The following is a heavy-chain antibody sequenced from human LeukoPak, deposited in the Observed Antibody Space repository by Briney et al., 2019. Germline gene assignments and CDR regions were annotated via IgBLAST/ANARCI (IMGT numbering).Heavy chain of an antibody. V-gene: IGHV3-53*01. CDR1: GFTFSSYA. J-gene: IGHJ6*02. Sequence: GGSLRLSCAASGFTFSSYAMNWVRQAPGKGLEWVSLIYTGGNTFYADSVKGRFTISRDISKNTLYLQMNSLRAEDTAVYYCAREDGSGSYPGYYYGMDVWGQGTTVTVSS. CDR2: IYTGGNT. CDR3: AREDGSGSYPGYYYGMDV. D-gene: IGHD3-10*01.